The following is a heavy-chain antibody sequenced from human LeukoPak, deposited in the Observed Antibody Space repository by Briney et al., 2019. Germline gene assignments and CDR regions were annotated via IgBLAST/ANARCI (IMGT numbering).Heavy chain of an antibody. CDR1: GGSFSGYY. J-gene: IGHJ5*02. V-gene: IGHV4-34*01. CDR2: INHSGRT. Sequence: PSETLSLTCAVHGGSFSGYYWSWIRQPPGKGVEWSGEINHSGRTNYNPSLKSRVTISVDTSQNQFSLKLSSVTAADTAVYYCARVSLFSFDPWGQGTLVTVSS. CDR3: ARVSLFSFDP. D-gene: IGHD2-21*01.